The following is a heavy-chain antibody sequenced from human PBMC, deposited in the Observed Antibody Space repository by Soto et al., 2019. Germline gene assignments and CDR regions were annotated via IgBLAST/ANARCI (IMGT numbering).Heavy chain of an antibody. D-gene: IGHD2-15*01. CDR1: GFTFTSSA. CDR3: AAVGRYCSGGTCYSGSFQH. Sequence: SVKVSCKASGFTFTSSAMQWVRQARGQRLEWIGWIVVGSGNTNYAQKFQERVTITRDMSTSTAYMELSSLRSEDTAVYYCAAVGRYCSGGTCYSGSFQHWGQGTMVTVSS. CDR2: IVVGSGNT. V-gene: IGHV1-58*02. J-gene: IGHJ1*01.